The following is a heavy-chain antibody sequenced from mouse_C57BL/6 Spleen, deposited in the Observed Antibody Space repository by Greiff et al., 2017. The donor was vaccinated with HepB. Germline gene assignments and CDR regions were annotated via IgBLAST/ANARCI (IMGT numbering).Heavy chain of an antibody. J-gene: IGHJ4*01. Sequence: VHLVESGPGLVQPSQSLSITCTVSGFSLTSYGVHWVRQSPGKGLERLGVIWSGGSTDYNAAFISRLSISKDNSKSQVFFKMNSLQADDTAIYYCARNTITTYAMDYWGQGTSVTVSS. CDR3: ARNTITTYAMDY. D-gene: IGHD2-4*01. V-gene: IGHV2-2*01. CDR1: GFSLTSYG. CDR2: IWSGGST.